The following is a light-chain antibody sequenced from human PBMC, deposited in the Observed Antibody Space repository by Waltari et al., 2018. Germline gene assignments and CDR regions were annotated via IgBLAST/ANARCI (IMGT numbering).Light chain of an antibody. CDR1: ASNIAVNV. CDR2: RND. Sequence: QSVLSQPPSASGTPGQRVTISCAGRASNIAVNVGNSYQQVPGKAPNLLIYRNDLRPSGVPDRFSGSKSGTSASLAISGLQSEDEADYYCATWDESPSGHWVFGGGTKVTVL. CDR3: ATWDESPSGHWV. V-gene: IGLV1-44*01. J-gene: IGLJ3*02.